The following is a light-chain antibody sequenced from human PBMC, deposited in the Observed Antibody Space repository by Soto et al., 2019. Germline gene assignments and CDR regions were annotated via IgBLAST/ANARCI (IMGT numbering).Light chain of an antibody. CDR3: QHYNSYSEA. J-gene: IGKJ1*01. CDR1: QTISSW. Sequence: IQMPPTHSTLSGSVGDRVTITCRPSQTISSWLAWYQQKPGKAPKLLIYNASTLKSGVPSRFSGSGSETEFTLTISSLQPDDFATYYCQHYNSYSEAFGQGTKVDIK. V-gene: IGKV1-5*03. CDR2: NAS.